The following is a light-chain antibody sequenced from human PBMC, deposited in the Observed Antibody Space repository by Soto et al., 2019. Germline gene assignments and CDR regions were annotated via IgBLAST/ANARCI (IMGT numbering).Light chain of an antibody. CDR3: SSYTSSSTLEV. V-gene: IGLV2-14*01. Sequence: VLAQPASVSGSPGQSITISCTGTSSDVGGYNYVSWYQQHPGKAPKLMIYEVSNRPSGVSNRFSGSKSGNTASLTISGLQAEDEADYYCSSYTSSSTLEVFGTGTKVTVL. J-gene: IGLJ1*01. CDR2: EVS. CDR1: SSDVGGYNY.